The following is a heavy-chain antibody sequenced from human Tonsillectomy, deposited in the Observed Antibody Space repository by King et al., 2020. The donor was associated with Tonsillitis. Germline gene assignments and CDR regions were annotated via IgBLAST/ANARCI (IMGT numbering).Heavy chain of an antibody. CDR1: GDTFSNYA. V-gene: IGHV1-69*01. CDR3: ARVGEGGPSSHYGMDV. J-gene: IGHJ6*02. CDR2: IIPMFDTT. D-gene: IGHD3-16*01. Sequence: QLVQSGAEVKKPGSSVKVSCKASGDTFSNYAISWVRQAPGQGLEWMGVIIPMFDTTNYAQKLQGRVTITADESRRTAHLELSSLRSEDTGVYYCARVGEGGPSSHYGMDVWGQGTTVTVSS.